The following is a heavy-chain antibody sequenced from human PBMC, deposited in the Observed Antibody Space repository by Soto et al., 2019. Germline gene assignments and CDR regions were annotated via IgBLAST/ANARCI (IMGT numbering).Heavy chain of an antibody. CDR2: INAGNGNT. V-gene: IGHV1-3*05. J-gene: IGHJ4*02. Sequence: QVQLVQSGAEEKKPGASVKVSCKASGYTFTSYAMHWVRQAPGQRLEWMGWINAGNGNTKYSQKFQGRVTITRDTAASIADMELSSLRSEDTAVYYCARRIVVVTALDYWGQGTLVTVSS. D-gene: IGHD2-21*02. CDR1: GYTFTSYA. CDR3: ARRIVVVTALDY.